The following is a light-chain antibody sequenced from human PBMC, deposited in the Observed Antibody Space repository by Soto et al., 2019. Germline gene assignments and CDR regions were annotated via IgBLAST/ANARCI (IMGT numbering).Light chain of an antibody. CDR1: QSVISSC. CDR3: QQCGNWPLT. V-gene: IGKV3-20*01. Sequence: EIVLTQSPGTLSLSPGERATLSCTASQSVISSCLAWYQRKPGQAPRLLIHTTSIRATDIPDRFSGSGSGTDFTLTISRLEPDDFAVYYCQQCGNWPLTFGGGTKVEIK. CDR2: TTS. J-gene: IGKJ4*01.